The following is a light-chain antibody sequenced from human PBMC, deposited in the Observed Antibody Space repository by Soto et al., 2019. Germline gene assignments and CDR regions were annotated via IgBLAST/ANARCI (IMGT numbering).Light chain of an antibody. CDR2: EVS. J-gene: IGLJ2*01. V-gene: IGLV2-8*01. Sequence: QSALTQPPSASGSPGQSVTISCTGTSSDVGVYNYVSWYQQHPGKAPKLLIYEVSKRPSGVPDRFSGSKSGNTASLTVSGLQDEDEADFSCTSYAGSNNVLFGGGTKLTVL. CDR3: TSYAGSNNVL. CDR1: SSDVGVYNY.